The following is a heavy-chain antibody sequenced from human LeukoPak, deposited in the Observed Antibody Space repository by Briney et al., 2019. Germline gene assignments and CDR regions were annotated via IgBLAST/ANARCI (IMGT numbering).Heavy chain of an antibody. CDR3: GAGTGTTDNY. Sequence: SVKVSFKASGGPFSSYAISWVRPAPGQGLEWMGRIIPIFGTANYAQKFQGRVTITTDEPTSTAYMELSSLRSEDTAVYYCGAGTGTTDNYWGQGTLVTVSS. CDR2: IIPIFGTA. CDR1: GGPFSSYA. J-gene: IGHJ4*02. D-gene: IGHD1-1*01. V-gene: IGHV1-69*05.